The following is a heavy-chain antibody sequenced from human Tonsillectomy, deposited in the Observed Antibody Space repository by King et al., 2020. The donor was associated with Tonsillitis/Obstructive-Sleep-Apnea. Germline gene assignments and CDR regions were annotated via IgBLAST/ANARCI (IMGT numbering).Heavy chain of an antibody. D-gene: IGHD2-2*02. CDR1: GGSISSGGYY. CDR2: IYYSGST. CDR3: ARDSCSSTSCYTGIVDY. Sequence: VQLQESGPGLVKPSQTLSLTCTVSGGSISSGGYYWSWIRQHPGKGLEWIGDIYYSGSTYYNPSLKSRVTISVDTSKNQFSLKLGSVTAADTAVYYCARDSCSSTSCYTGIVDYWGQGTLVTVSS. V-gene: IGHV4-31*03. J-gene: IGHJ4*02.